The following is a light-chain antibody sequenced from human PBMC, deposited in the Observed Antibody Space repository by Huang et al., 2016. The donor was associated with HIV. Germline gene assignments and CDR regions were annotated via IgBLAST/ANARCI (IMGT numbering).Light chain of an antibody. V-gene: IGKV1-39*01. CDR2: GTS. Sequence: DIQITQSPSSLSASVGDRVIITCRASQNINRYLNWYQQQPGKAPKLLISGTSKLKSGVPSSFSGSGSGTHFTLAISSLSPEDSATYYCQQSAVTPRTFGQGTKLEI. CDR1: QNINRY. J-gene: IGKJ2*01. CDR3: QQSAVTPRT.